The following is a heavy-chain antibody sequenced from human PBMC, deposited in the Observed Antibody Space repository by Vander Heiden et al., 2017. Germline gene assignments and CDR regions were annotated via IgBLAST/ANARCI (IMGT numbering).Heavy chain of an antibody. Sequence: QVQLQESGPGLVKPSEPLSLTCTVSGGSTSGYAWNWIRQPPGKGLEWIGFIYYTGTTMYNPSLKSRVTMSVDTSKNQVSLKVNSVTAADTALYFCARWGLGALRAFDLWGQGTRVTVSS. J-gene: IGHJ3*01. D-gene: IGHD1-26*01. CDR3: ARWGLGALRAFDL. V-gene: IGHV4-59*01. CDR1: GGSTSGYA. CDR2: IYYTGTT.